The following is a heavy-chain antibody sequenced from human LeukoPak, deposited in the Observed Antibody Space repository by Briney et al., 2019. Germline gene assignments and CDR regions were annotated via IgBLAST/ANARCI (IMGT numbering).Heavy chain of an antibody. J-gene: IGHJ4*02. CDR3: AREGARIAARPHPFGY. V-gene: IGHV1-2*02. Sequence: ASVKVSCKASGYTFTGYYMHWVRQAPGQGLERMGWINPNSGGTNYAQMFQGRVTMTRDTSISTAYMELSRLRSDDTAVYYCAREGARIAARPHPFGYWGQGTLVTVSS. CDR2: INPNSGGT. D-gene: IGHD6-6*01. CDR1: GYTFTGYY.